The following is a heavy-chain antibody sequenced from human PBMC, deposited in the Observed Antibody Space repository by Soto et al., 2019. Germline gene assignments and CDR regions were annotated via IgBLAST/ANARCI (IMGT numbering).Heavy chain of an antibody. CDR3: ATDGRCYGSGMDV. D-gene: IGHD1-26*01. Sequence: QVQLVQSGAEVKKPGSSVKVSCKASGSTFGNSAISWVRQAPGQGLEWLGGIIPIVDTANSAEKFKGRVTVTAEKASSTAYMELSRLTSADTAVCSCATDGRCYGSGMDVWGQGTTVTVSS. CDR2: IIPIVDTA. V-gene: IGHV1-69*14. J-gene: IGHJ6*02. CDR1: GSTFGNSA.